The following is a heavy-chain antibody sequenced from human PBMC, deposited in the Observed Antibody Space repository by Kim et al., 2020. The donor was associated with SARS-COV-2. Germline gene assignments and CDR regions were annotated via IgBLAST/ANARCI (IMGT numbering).Heavy chain of an antibody. V-gene: IGHV3-30-3*01. J-gene: IGHJ4*02. CDR1: GFTFSSYA. D-gene: IGHD5-18*01. Sequence: GGSLRLSCAASGFTFSSYAMHWVRQAPGKGLEWVAVISYDGSNKYYADSVKGRFTISRDNSKNTLYLQMNSLRAEDTAVYYCARDTGQWIQLWLGYWGQGTLGTVSS. CDR3: ARDTGQWIQLWLGY. CDR2: ISYDGSNK.